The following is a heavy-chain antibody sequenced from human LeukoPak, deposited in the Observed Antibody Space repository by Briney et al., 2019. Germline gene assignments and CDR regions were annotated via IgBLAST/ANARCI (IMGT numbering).Heavy chain of an antibody. CDR1: GYSISSGYY. Sequence: PSETLSLTCAVSGYSISSGYYWGWIRQPPGKGLEWIGCSYHTGTTYYNPSLQSRVTISVDTAKNQFSLRLSSVTATDTAVYYCARQHDSYFYYYVDVWGSGTTVTVSS. J-gene: IGHJ6*03. CDR2: SYHTGTT. CDR3: ARQHDSYFYYYVDV. V-gene: IGHV4-38-2*01.